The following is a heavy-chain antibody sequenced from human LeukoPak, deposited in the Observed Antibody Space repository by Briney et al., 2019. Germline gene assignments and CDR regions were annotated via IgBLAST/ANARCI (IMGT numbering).Heavy chain of an antibody. CDR3: AKDLPRIAAAGNWFDP. CDR1: GFLFNSHH. V-gene: IGHV3-48*01. CDR2: ITSSSSKI. J-gene: IGHJ5*02. Sequence: PGGPLRLTCAASGFLFNSHHMNWVRKAPGKGLEGISYITSSSSKIYYADSVKGRFTISRDNSKNTLYLQMNSLRAEDTAVYYCAKDLPRIAAAGNWFDPRGQGTLVTVSS. D-gene: IGHD6-13*01.